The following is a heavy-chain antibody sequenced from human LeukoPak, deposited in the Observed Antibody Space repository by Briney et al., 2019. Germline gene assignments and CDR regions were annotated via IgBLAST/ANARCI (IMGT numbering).Heavy chain of an antibody. D-gene: IGHD6-13*01. CDR3: ARLERNAGPFDY. CDR1: GYTFINYF. V-gene: IGHV1-46*01. Sequence: ASVKVSCKASGYTFINYFMYWVRQAPGQGLESMGIINLSAGSINYAQKFQGKITVTRDLSTSTLYLELSSLTFEDTALYYCARLERNAGPFDYWGQGTRVTVSS. J-gene: IGHJ4*02. CDR2: INLSAGSI.